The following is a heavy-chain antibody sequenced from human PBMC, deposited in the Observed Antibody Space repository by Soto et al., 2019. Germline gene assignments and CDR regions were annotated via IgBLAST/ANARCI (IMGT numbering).Heavy chain of an antibody. CDR3: SRDVSTGRGDFFES. V-gene: IGHV4-4*07. CDR1: GASMNNYY. J-gene: IGHJ4*02. CDR2: EYACGRR. Sequence: QVHLQESGPGLAKPSETLSLTCTISGASMNNYYWSWIRQSAGGSLEWIGREYACGRRHYNPALNGCAILFVDMPKNQSSLTLAAVTAADTSVYFCSRDVSTGRGDFFESWGQGTLVSVSS. D-gene: IGHD1-1*01.